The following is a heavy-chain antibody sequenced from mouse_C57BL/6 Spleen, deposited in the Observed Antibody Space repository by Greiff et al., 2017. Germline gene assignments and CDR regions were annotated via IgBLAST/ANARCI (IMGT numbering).Heavy chain of an antibody. CDR1: GYTFTSYW. CDR2: IYPGSGST. J-gene: IGHJ1*03. V-gene: IGHV1-55*01. CDR3: ADYGRSCGYFDV. D-gene: IGHD1-1*01. Sequence: VQLQQPGAELVKPGASVKLSCKASGYTFTSYWITWVKQRPGQGLEWIGDIYPGSGSTNYNEKFKSKATLTVDTSSSTAYMQLSSLTSEDSAVYYCADYGRSCGYFDVWGTGTLVTVS.